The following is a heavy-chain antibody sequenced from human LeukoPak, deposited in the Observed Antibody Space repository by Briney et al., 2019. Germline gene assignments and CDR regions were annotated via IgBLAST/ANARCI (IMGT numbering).Heavy chain of an antibody. V-gene: IGHV3-30-3*01. D-gene: IGHD6-13*01. Sequence: PGGSLRLSCAASGFTFSSYAMHWVRQAPGKGLEWVAVISYDGSNKYYADSVKGRFTISRDNSKNTLYLQMNSLRAEDTAVYYCAKDRPGGRQQLVFDYWGQGTLVTVSS. J-gene: IGHJ4*02. CDR3: AKDRPGGRQQLVFDY. CDR1: GFTFSSYA. CDR2: ISYDGSNK.